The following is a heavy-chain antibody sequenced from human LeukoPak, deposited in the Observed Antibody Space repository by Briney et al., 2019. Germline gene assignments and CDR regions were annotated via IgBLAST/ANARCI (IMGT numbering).Heavy chain of an antibody. CDR2: TYYRSKWYN. Sequence: SQTLSLTCAISGDSVSSNSAAWNWIRQPPSRGLEWLGRTYYRSKWYNDYAVSVKSRITINPDTSKNQFSLQLNSVTPEDTAVYYCAREGDYGGNSRHRWFDPWGQGTLVTVSS. J-gene: IGHJ5*02. V-gene: IGHV6-1*01. CDR3: AREGDYGGNSRHRWFDP. D-gene: IGHD4-23*01. CDR1: GDSVSSNSAA.